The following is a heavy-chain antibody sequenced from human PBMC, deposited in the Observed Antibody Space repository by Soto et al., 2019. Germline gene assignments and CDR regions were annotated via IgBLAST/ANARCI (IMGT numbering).Heavy chain of an antibody. CDR1: GGSVSSGSYY. Sequence: PSETLSLTCTVSGGSVSSGSYYWSWIRQPPGKGLEWIGYIYYSGSTNYNPSLKSRVTISVDTSKNQFSLKLSSVTAADTAVYYCARGGAYYDILTGPSGWGQGTLVTVS. CDR3: ARGGAYYDILTGPSG. J-gene: IGHJ4*02. CDR2: IYYSGST. D-gene: IGHD3-9*01. V-gene: IGHV4-61*01.